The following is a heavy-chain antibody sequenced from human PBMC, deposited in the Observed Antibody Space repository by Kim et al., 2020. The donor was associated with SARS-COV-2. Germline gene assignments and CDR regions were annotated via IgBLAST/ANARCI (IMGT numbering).Heavy chain of an antibody. CDR2: ISPSSGNI. J-gene: IGHJ4*02. CDR3: VNGFSSSGAGD. D-gene: IGHD1-26*01. V-gene: IGHV3-21*01. CDR1: GFGFSEYS. Sequence: GGSLRLSCAASGFGFSEYSMSWVRQAPGKGLEWISYISPSSGNIYYAESVKGRFTISRDDAKNTLYLQMKSLRAEDTAVYYCVNGFSSSGAGDWGQGTLVTVAS.